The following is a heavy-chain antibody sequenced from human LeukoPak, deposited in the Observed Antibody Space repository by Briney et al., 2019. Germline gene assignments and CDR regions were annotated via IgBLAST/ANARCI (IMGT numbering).Heavy chain of an antibody. D-gene: IGHD4-11*01. V-gene: IGHV3-30*04. CDR3: ARVFTGYYYYYMDV. CDR1: GFTFSSYA. Sequence: GGSLRPSCAASGFTFSSYAMHWVRQAPGKGLEWVAVISYDGSNKYYADSVKGRFTISRDNSKNTLYLQMNSLRAEDTAVYYCARVFTGYYYYYMDVWGKGTTVTVSS. J-gene: IGHJ6*03. CDR2: ISYDGSNK.